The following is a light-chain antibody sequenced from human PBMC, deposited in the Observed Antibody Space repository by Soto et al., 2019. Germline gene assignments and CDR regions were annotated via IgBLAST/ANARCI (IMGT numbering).Light chain of an antibody. V-gene: IGLV2-14*01. CDR1: SSDVGGYNY. CDR2: DVS. J-gene: IGLJ2*01. CDR3: TSYTSISTLV. Sequence: QSVLTQPASVSGSPGQSITISCTGTSSDVGGYNYVSWYQQHPGKAPKLMIYDVSNRPSGVSNRFSVSKSGNTASLTISGLQAEDEADYYCTSYTSISTLVFGGGTKLTVL.